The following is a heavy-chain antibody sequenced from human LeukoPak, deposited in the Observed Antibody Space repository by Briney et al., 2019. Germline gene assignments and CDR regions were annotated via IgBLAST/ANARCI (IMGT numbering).Heavy chain of an antibody. CDR2: ISGSGGST. V-gene: IGHV3-23*01. Sequence: PGGSLRLSCAASGFTFSSYAMSWVRQAPGKGLEWVSAISGSGGSTYYADSVKGRFTISRDNSKNTLYLQMNSLRAEDTAVYYCARDIHWLGYFDYWGQGTLVTVSS. D-gene: IGHD3-9*01. CDR1: GFTFSSYA. CDR3: ARDIHWLGYFDY. J-gene: IGHJ4*02.